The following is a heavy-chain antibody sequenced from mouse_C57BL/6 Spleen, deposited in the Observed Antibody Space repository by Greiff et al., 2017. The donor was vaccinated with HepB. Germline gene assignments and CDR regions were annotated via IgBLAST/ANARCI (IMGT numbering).Heavy chain of an antibody. CDR1: GFTFSDYG. J-gene: IGHJ4*01. CDR2: ISNLAYSI. V-gene: IGHV5-15*01. Sequence: EVQLVESGGGLVQPGGSLKLSCAASGFTFSDYGMAWVRQAPRKGPEWVAFISNLAYSIYYADTVTGRFTISRENAKNTLYLEMSSLRSEDTAMYYCARLPVSGAMGYWGQGTSVTVSS. CDR3: ARLPVSGAMGY. D-gene: IGHD6-1*01.